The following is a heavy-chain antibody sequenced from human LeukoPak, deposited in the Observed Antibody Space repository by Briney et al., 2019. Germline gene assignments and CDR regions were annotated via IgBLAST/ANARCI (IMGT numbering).Heavy chain of an antibody. CDR2: SLFDGSST. CDR1: GFTLSNYN. D-gene: IGHD3-10*01. Sequence: GGSLRLSCVVSGFTLSNYNMHWVRQIPGKGLEWLAFSLFDGSSTKYADSVKGRFTISRDNTKNTLYLQMNTLRIDDTGVYYCAKQKMSGAYLPDQWGQGIQVTVSS. V-gene: IGHV3-30*02. CDR3: AKQKMSGAYLPDQ. J-gene: IGHJ4*02.